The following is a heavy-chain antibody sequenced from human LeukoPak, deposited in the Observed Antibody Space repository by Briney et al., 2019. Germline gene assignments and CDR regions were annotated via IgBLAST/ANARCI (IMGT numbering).Heavy chain of an antibody. V-gene: IGHV3-49*03. CDR2: IRSKAYGGTT. J-gene: IGHJ4*02. Sequence: GGSLRLSCTASGFTFGDYAMSWFRQAPGKGLEWVGFIRSKAYGGTTEYAASVKGRFTISRDDSKSIAYLQMNSLKTEDTAVYYCTRDRSPPKSLRSYCGGDCYSEFNYWGQGTLVTVSS. D-gene: IGHD2-21*02. CDR1: GFTFGDYA. CDR3: TRDRSPPKSLRSYCGGDCYSEFNY.